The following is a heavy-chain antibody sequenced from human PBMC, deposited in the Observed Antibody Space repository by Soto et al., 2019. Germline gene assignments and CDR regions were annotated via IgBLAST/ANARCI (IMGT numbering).Heavy chain of an antibody. V-gene: IGHV3-74*01. J-gene: IGHJ3*02. CDR3: ARALGYYNSITCYFALDI. CDR2: INSDGSRT. CDR1: GYTFSGYW. Sequence: EVQLVESGGRLVQPGGSLRLSCAASGYTFSGYWMHWVRQVPGKGLVWVSHINSDGSRTNYADSVKGRFTISRDNAKNTLDLQLNSLGAEDMAVYYCARALGYYNSITCYFALDIWGQGTLVTVSS. D-gene: IGHD2-2*01.